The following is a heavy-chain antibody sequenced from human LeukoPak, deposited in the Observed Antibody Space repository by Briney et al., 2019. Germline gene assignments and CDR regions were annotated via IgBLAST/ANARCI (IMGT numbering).Heavy chain of an antibody. J-gene: IGHJ6*02. D-gene: IGHD6-19*01. V-gene: IGHV3-23*01. CDR3: AKGGLDPSYYYYGMDV. Sequence: GGSLRLSCAASGFTFSSYAMSWVRQAPGEGLEWVSAISGSGGSTYYADSVKGRFTISRDNSKNTLYLQMNSLRAEDTAVYYCAKGGLDPSYYYYGMDVWGQGTTVTVSS. CDR2: ISGSGGST. CDR1: GFTFSSYA.